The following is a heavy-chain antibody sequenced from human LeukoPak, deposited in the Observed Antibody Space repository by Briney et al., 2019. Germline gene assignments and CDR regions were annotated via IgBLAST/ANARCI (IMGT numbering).Heavy chain of an antibody. J-gene: IGHJ4*02. CDR1: GFTFSSYW. V-gene: IGHV3-7*05. Sequence: GGSLRLSCADSGFTFSSYWMSWVRQAPGKGLEWVANIKQDGSEKYYVDSVKGRSTISRDNAKNSLYLQMNSLRAEDTAVHYCARGKYSSSWSIDYWGQGTLVTVSS. D-gene: IGHD6-13*01. CDR2: IKQDGSEK. CDR3: ARGKYSSSWSIDY.